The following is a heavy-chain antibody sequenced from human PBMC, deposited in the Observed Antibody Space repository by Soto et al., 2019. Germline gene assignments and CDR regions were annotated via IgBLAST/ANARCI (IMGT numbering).Heavy chain of an antibody. Sequence: ELQLLESGGGLVQPGGSLGLSFPALGFTFGSFALAWAAQAPGRGRDWVSAISFSGGSTYYADSVKGRFTISRDNSKNTLYLQMNSLRAEDTAVYYCAKVPTGEMATVFQAFDIWGQGTMVTVSS. V-gene: IGHV3-23*01. D-gene: IGHD4-4*01. CDR2: ISFSGGST. J-gene: IGHJ3*02. CDR1: GFTFGSFA. CDR3: AKVPTGEMATVFQAFDI.